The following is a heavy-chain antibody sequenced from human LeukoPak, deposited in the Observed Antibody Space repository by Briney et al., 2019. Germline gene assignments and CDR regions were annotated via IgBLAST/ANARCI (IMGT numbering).Heavy chain of an antibody. J-gene: IGHJ3*01. CDR2: IRNRAKSYTT. V-gene: IGHV3-72*01. CDR3: ARVGDYYDTRGFSSDAFDV. Sequence: GGSLRLSCAASRFTFSDHYTDWVRQAPGKGLEWVARIRNRAKSYTTQYAPSVKDRFTISRDDSRNSVCLQMNSLKTEDTAVYFCARVGDYYDTRGFSSDAFDVWGLGTMVTVSS. CDR1: RFTFSDHY. D-gene: IGHD3-22*01.